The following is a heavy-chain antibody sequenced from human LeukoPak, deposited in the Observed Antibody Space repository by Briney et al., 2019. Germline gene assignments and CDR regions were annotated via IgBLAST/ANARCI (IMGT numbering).Heavy chain of an antibody. D-gene: IGHD3-22*01. J-gene: IGHJ3*02. CDR2: IYYSGST. Sequence: NPSQTLSLTCTVSGGSISSGGYYWSWIRQHPGKGLEWIGYIYYSGSTYYNPSLKSRVTISVDTSKNQFSLKLSSVTAADTAVYYCARSSYYYDSRDAFDIWGQGTMVTVSS. CDR3: ARSSYYYDSRDAFDI. V-gene: IGHV4-31*03. CDR1: GGSISSGGYY.